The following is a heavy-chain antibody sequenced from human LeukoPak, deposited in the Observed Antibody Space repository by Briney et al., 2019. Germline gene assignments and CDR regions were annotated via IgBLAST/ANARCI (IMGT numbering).Heavy chain of an antibody. V-gene: IGHV3-23*01. J-gene: IGHJ4*02. Sequence: GGSLRLSCAASGFTFSSYAMSWVRQAPGKGLEWVSAISGSGGSTYYADSVKGRFTISRDNSKNTLYLQMNSLRAEDTAVYYCAKDTCSGGSCYDGRDYWGQGTLVTVSS. CDR3: AKDTCSGGSCYDGRDY. CDR1: GFTFSSYA. CDR2: ISGSGGST. D-gene: IGHD2-15*01.